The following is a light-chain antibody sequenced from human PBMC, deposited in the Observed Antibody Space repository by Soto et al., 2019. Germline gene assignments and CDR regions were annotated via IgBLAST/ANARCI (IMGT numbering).Light chain of an antibody. CDR2: DVT. CDR3: SSYTGSSTPYV. V-gene: IGLV2-14*01. Sequence: QSALTQPASVSGSPGQSITISCTGTSSDVGGYNYVSWYQQHPGKAPKLMIYDVTDRPSGVSNRFSGFKSGNTASLTISGLQAEDEADYYCSSYTGSSTPYVIGTGNKLTVL. J-gene: IGLJ1*01. CDR1: SSDVGGYNY.